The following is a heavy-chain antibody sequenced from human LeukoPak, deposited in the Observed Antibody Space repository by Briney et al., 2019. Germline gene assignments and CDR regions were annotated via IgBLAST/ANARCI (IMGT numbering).Heavy chain of an antibody. J-gene: IGHJ6*03. D-gene: IGHD6-19*01. CDR1: GFTFSSYG. Sequence: GGSLRLSCAASGFTFSSYGMSWVRQAPGKGLEWVSAISGSGGSTYYADSVKGRFTISRDNSKNTLYLQMNSLRAEDTAVYYCAKGASYSSGWYVGDYYYYYMDVWGKGTTVTVSS. CDR3: AKGASYSSGWYVGDYYYYYMDV. V-gene: IGHV3-23*01. CDR2: ISGSGGST.